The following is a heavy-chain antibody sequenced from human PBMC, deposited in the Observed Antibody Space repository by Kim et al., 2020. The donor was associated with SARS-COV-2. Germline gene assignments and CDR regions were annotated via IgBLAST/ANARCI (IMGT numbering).Heavy chain of an antibody. D-gene: IGHD6-13*01. CDR3: AREDRWYGAYWYFDL. J-gene: IGHJ2*01. Sequence: DSVKGRFTISRDNAKNSLYLQMNSLRAEDTAVYYCAREDRWYGAYWYFDLWGRGTLVTVSS. V-gene: IGHV3-21*01.